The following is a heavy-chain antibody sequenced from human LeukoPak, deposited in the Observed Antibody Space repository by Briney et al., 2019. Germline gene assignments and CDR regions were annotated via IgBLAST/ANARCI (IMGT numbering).Heavy chain of an antibody. V-gene: IGHV4-39*01. D-gene: IGHD3-10*01. CDR1: GGSPRTTSYY. CDR3: ARHERNMFRGVNRLGILLL. Sequence: SETLSLTCTVSGGSPRTTSYYCAWIRQPPGKGLEWIGSIFYTGSTYYNPSLKSRLTISVDTSKSQFSLKLSSVTTTDTSLYYCARHERNMFRGVNRLGILLLWGQGTLVTVAS. J-gene: IGHJ4*02. CDR2: IFYTGST.